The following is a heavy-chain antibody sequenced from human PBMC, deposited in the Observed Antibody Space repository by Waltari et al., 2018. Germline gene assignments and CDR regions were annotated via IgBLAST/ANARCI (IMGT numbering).Heavy chain of an antibody. V-gene: IGHV3-30*02. J-gene: IGHJ3*02. CDR3: AKDRSSGWSRHAFDI. CDR2: IRYDGRKK. Sequence: QVQLVESGGGVVQPGGSLRLSCAASGFTFSSYGMHWVRQAPGKVLGLVALIRYDGRKKDYADSVKGRVTIARDKSKNTLYLQMNSLRAEDTAVYYCAKDRSSGWSRHAFDIWGQGTMVTVSS. CDR1: GFTFSSYG. D-gene: IGHD6-19*01.